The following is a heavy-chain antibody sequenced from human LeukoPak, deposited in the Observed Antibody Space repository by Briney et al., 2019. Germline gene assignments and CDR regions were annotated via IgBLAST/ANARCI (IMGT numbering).Heavy chain of an antibody. Sequence: SVKVSCKASGGTFTSYAISWVRQAPGQGLEWMGGIIPIFGTANYAQKFQGRVTITTDESTSTAYMELSSLRSEDTAVYYCARLPEAEDDAFDIWGQGTMVTVSS. CDR1: GGTFTSYA. V-gene: IGHV1-69*05. CDR3: ARLPEAEDDAFDI. CDR2: IIPIFGTA. J-gene: IGHJ3*02.